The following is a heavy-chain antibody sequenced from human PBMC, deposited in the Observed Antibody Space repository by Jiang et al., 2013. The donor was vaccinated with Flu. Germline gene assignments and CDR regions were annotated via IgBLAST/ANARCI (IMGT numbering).Heavy chain of an antibody. J-gene: IGHJ5*02. V-gene: IGHV3-48*03. CDR3: ARGSQYYDFWSGYPYNWFDP. CDR2: ISSSGSTI. CDR1: GFTFSSYE. Sequence: VQLLESGGGLVQPGGSLRLSCAASGFTFSSYEMNWVRQAPGKGLEWVSYISSSGSTIYYADSVKGRFTISRDNAKNSLYLQMNSLRAEDTAVYYCARGSQYYDFWSGYPYNWFDPWGQGTLVTVSS. D-gene: IGHD3-3*01.